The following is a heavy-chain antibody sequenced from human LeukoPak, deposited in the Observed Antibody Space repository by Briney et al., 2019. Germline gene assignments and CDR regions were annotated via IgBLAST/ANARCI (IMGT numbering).Heavy chain of an antibody. CDR2: IYYSGST. CDR1: GGSVSSGSYY. Sequence: RASETLSLTCTVSGGSVSSGSYYWSWIRQPPGKGLEWIGYIYYSGSTNYNPSLKSRVTISVDTSKNQFSLKLSSVTAADTAVYYCARVGSSGWYEADYWGQGTLVTVSS. V-gene: IGHV4-61*01. CDR3: ARVGSSGWYEADY. J-gene: IGHJ4*02. D-gene: IGHD6-19*01.